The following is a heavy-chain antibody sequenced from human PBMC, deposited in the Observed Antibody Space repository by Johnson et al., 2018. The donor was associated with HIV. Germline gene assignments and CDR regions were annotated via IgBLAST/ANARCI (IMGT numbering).Heavy chain of an antibody. CDR2: ISGSGGRT. CDR1: GFTFSSYA. CDR3: ASPDYERYYGAFDI. V-gene: IGHV3-23*04. J-gene: IGHJ3*02. Sequence: EVQLVESGGGLVQPGRSLRLSCAASGFTFSSYAMHWVRQAPGKGLEWVSAISGSGGRTYYADSVKGRFTISRDNSKNTLYLQMNSLRAEDTAVYSCASPDYERYYGAFDIWGQGTMVTVSS. D-gene: IGHD3-10*01.